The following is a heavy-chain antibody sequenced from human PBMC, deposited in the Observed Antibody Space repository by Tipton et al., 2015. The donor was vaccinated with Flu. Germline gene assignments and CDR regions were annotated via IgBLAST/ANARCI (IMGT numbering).Heavy chain of an antibody. CDR1: GGSISSYY. Sequence: TLSLTCTVSGGSISSYYWGWIRQPPGKGLEWIGTMSSGWLTYFNPSFKSRVTISVDASKNQVALKLASVTAADTALYYCANAVISHEMGFDRWGQGTLVTVSS. D-gene: IGHD2-8*01. CDR2: MSSGWLT. CDR3: ANAVISHEMGFDR. J-gene: IGHJ4*02. V-gene: IGHV4-39*01.